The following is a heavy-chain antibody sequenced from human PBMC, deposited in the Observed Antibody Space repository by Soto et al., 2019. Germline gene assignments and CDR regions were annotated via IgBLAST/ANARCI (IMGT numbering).Heavy chain of an antibody. Sequence: QVQLVESGGGVVQPGSSLRVSCVGSGFTFRGYVIHWVRQAPGKGLDWVALTSYDGSDKYYDDSVRGRFTISRDNSRNTVDLQMDSLRLEDTALYYCARWGTTGGLDVWGQGTLVSVSS. CDR2: TSYDGSDK. V-gene: IGHV3-33*05. J-gene: IGHJ1*01. CDR3: ARWGTTGGLDV. CDR1: GFTFRGYV. D-gene: IGHD3-16*01.